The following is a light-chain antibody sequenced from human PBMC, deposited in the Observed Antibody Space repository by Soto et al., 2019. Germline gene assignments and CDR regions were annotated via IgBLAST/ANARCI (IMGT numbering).Light chain of an antibody. Sequence: IVLTQSPGTLSLSPGERATLSCRASQSVRSSLAWYQQKPGQAPRLLIYGASTRATGIPARFSGSGSGTEFTLTISSLQSEDFAVYYCQQYNNWEITFGQGTRLEI. CDR3: QQYNNWEIT. V-gene: IGKV3-15*01. CDR2: GAS. J-gene: IGKJ5*01. CDR1: QSVRSS.